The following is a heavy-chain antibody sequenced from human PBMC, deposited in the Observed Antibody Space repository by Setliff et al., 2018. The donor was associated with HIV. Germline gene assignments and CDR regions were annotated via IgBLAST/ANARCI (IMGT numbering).Heavy chain of an antibody. CDR3: ARDSEPPTGYFDS. V-gene: IGHV4-59*11. J-gene: IGHJ4*02. Sequence: SETLSLTCTVSDDSITTHYWSWIRQPPGKGLEWIGYIYSGGSSNYNPSLKSRSSVSMDMSRKQFSLKLTSVTAADTAIYYCARDSEPPTGYFDSWGRGILVTVSS. CDR1: DDSITTHY. D-gene: IGHD1-1*01. CDR2: IYSGGSS.